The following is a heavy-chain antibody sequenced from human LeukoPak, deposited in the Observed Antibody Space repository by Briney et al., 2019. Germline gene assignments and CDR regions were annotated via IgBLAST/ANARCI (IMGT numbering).Heavy chain of an antibody. Sequence: GGSLRLSCAASGFTFSSYWMSWVRQAPGKGLEWVANIKQDGSEKYYVDSVKGRFTISRDNSKNTLYLQMNSLRAEDTAVYYCAKVYQGDYYGMDVWGQGTTVTVSS. V-gene: IGHV3-7*03. D-gene: IGHD2/OR15-2a*01. CDR3: AKVYQGDYYGMDV. CDR1: GFTFSSYW. J-gene: IGHJ6*02. CDR2: IKQDGSEK.